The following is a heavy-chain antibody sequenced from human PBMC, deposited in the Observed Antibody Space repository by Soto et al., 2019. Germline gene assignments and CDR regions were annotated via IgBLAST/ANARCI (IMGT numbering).Heavy chain of an antibody. CDR3: ARDKGLGFHWLPSGVGGSDY. CDR2: ISSSSSYI. V-gene: IGHV3-21*01. Sequence: EVQLVESGGGLVKPGGSLRLSCTASGFTFSSYSMNWVRQAPGKGLEWVSSISSSSSYIYYADSVKGRFTISRDNAKNSLYLQMNSLIAEQKPVYYCARDKGLGFHWLPSGVGGSDYWGQGTLVTVSS. D-gene: IGHD3-9*01. CDR1: GFTFSSYS. J-gene: IGHJ4*02.